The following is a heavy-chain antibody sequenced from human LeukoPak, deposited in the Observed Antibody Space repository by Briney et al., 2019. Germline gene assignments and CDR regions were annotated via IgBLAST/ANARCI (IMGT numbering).Heavy chain of an antibody. V-gene: IGHV3-15*01. D-gene: IGHD5-18*01. CDR1: GFTFSSYG. CDR3: TTGTWIQLWLPDY. J-gene: IGHJ4*02. Sequence: GRSLRLSCAASGFTFSSYGMHWVRQAPGKGLEWVGHIKSKTDGGTTDFAAPVKGRFTISRDDSKNTLFLQMNSLKTEDTAVYYCTTGTWIQLWLPDYWGQGTLVTVSS. CDR2: IKSKTDGGTT.